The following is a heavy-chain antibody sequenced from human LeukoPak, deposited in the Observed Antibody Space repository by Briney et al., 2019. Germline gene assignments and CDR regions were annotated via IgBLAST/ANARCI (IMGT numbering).Heavy chain of an antibody. Sequence: GGSLRLSCAASGFTFSSYAMSWVRQAPGKGLEWVSAISDSGGSTYYADSVKGRFTISRDNSKNTLYLQMNSLRAEDTAVYYRARHNTSWYRIDYWGQGTLVTVSS. CDR1: GFTFSSYA. CDR2: ISDSGGST. V-gene: IGHV3-23*01. J-gene: IGHJ4*02. CDR3: ARHNTSWYRIDY. D-gene: IGHD6-13*01.